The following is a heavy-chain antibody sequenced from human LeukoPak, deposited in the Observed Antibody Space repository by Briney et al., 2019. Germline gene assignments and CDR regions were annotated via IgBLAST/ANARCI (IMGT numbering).Heavy chain of an antibody. D-gene: IGHD3-9*01. CDR1: GGSISSYY. Sequence: SETLSHTCTVSGGSISSYYWSWIRQPAGKGLEWIGEINHSGSTNYNPSLKSRVTISVDTSKNQFSLKLSSVTAADTAVYYCARHEPLRYFDWLLRHNWFDPWGQGTLVTVSS. V-gene: IGHV4-34*01. CDR2: INHSGST. CDR3: ARHEPLRYFDWLLRHNWFDP. J-gene: IGHJ5*02.